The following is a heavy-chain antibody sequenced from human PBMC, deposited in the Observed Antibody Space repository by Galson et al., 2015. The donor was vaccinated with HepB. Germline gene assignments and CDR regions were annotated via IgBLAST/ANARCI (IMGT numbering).Heavy chain of an antibody. D-gene: IGHD1-7*01. V-gene: IGHV3-74*01. CDR2: INPDGSDT. Sequence: SLRLSCAASGFSFEVYGMHWVRQAPGKGLVWVSRINPDGSDTTYADSVKGRFTISRDNVRNTLYLQMNSLRAEDTSVYYCVRLGGLELVWGQGTLVTVSS. J-gene: IGHJ4*02. CDR1: GFSFEVYG. CDR3: VRLGGLELV.